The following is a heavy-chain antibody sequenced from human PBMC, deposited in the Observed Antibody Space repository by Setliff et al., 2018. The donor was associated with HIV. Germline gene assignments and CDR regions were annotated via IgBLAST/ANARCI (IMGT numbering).Heavy chain of an antibody. CDR2: ISGGGGST. CDR1: GFTFSYYA. CDR3: ARGSRYYGSGSPDH. D-gene: IGHD3-10*01. Sequence: GGSLRLSCAASGFTFSYYAMSWVRQAPGKGLEWVSAISGGGGSTYYADSVKGRFTISRDNAKNSLYLQMNRLRAEDTAVYYCARGSRYYGSGSPDHWGQGTLVTVSS. J-gene: IGHJ4*02. V-gene: IGHV3-23*01.